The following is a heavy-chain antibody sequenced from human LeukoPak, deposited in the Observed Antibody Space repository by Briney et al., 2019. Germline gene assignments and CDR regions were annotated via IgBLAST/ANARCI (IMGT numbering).Heavy chain of an antibody. Sequence: ASETLSLTCTVSGGSISSSSYYWGWIRQPPGKGLEWIGEINHSGSTNYNPSLKSRVTISVDTSKNQFSLKLNSVTAADTAVYYCARGYDDSSGYYYGGFDYWGQGTLVTVSS. CDR2: INHSGST. V-gene: IGHV4-39*07. CDR1: GGSISSSSYY. D-gene: IGHD3-22*01. CDR3: ARGYDDSSGYYYGGFDY. J-gene: IGHJ4*02.